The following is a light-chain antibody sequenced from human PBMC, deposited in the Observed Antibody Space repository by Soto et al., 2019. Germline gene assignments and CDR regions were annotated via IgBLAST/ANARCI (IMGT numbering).Light chain of an antibody. Sequence: QSALTQPASVSGSPGQSITISCTGTSSDVGGYNYVSWYQQHPGKAPKLTIYDVSNRPSGVSNRFSGSKSGNTASLTISGLQAEAEADYFCSSYTTSSTVVFGGGTKLTVL. V-gene: IGLV2-14*01. CDR2: DVS. CDR3: SSYTTSSTVV. J-gene: IGLJ2*01. CDR1: SSDVGGYNY.